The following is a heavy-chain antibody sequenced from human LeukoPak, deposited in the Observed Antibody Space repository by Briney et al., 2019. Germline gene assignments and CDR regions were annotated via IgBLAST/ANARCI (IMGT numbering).Heavy chain of an antibody. CDR2: ISNSGSTI. J-gene: IGHJ4*02. CDR1: VFIFSDYY. CDR3: AREVRLLSY. V-gene: IGHV3-11*01. Sequence: GGSLRVSCAASVFIFSDYYMSWMRHAPGKGLEWVSYISNSGSTIYYADSVKGRFTLSRDNAKNSLYLQMNSLRAEDTAVYYCAREVRLLSYWGQGTLVTVSS. D-gene: IGHD2/OR15-2a*01.